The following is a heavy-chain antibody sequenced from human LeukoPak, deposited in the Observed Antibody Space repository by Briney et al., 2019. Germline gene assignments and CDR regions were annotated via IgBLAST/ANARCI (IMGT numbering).Heavy chain of an antibody. D-gene: IGHD6-19*01. CDR3: ARDRAGYSSGWYQGPFDY. CDR2: IWYDGSNK. CDR1: GFTFSSYG. V-gene: IGHV3-33*01. J-gene: IGHJ4*02. Sequence: GGSLRLSCAASGFTFSSYGMHWVRQAPGKGLEWVAVIWYDGSNKYYADSVKGRFTISRDNSKNTLYLQMNSLRAEDTAVYYCARDRAGYSSGWYQGPFDYWGQGTLVTVPS.